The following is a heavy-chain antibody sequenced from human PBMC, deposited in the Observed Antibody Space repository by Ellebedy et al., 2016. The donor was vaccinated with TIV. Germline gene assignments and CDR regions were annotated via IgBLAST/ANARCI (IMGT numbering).Heavy chain of an antibody. Sequence: GESLKISCAASGFTFSSYAMSLVRQAPGKGLEWVSAISGSGGSTYYADSVKGRFTISRDNSKNTLYLQMNSLRAEDTAVYYCARAGSDWVFDPWGQGTLVTVSS. D-gene: IGHD1-14*01. CDR2: ISGSGGST. CDR1: GFTFSSYA. J-gene: IGHJ5*02. V-gene: IGHV3-23*01. CDR3: ARAGSDWVFDP.